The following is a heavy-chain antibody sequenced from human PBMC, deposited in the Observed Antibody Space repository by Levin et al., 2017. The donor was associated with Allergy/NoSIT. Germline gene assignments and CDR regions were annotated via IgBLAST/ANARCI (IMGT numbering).Heavy chain of an antibody. CDR2: IYYSGSTSGST. CDR1: GGSMSSGGYY. CDR3: ARVDSSSSLDWFDP. V-gene: IGHV4-31*03. J-gene: IGHJ5*02. Sequence: SETLSLTCTVSGGSMSSGGYYWSWIRQHPEKGLEWIGYIYYSGSTSGSTYYNPSLKSRATISVDTSKNQFSLKLSYMTAADTAVYYCARVDSSSSLDWFDPWGQGTLVTVSS. D-gene: IGHD6-6*01.